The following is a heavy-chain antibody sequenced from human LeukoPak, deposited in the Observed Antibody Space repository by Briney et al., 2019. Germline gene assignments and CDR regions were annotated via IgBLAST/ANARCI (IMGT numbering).Heavy chain of an antibody. CDR3: GKEGGA. Sequence: MTWVXXAPGKGPVWVSAIGGRGTSTYYADSLGGRFTISRDNSKDMLYLQMNSLKVEDTATYYCGKEGGAWGQGTKVTVSS. J-gene: IGHJ5*02. D-gene: IGHD3-16*01. CDR2: IGGRGTST. V-gene: IGHV3-23*01.